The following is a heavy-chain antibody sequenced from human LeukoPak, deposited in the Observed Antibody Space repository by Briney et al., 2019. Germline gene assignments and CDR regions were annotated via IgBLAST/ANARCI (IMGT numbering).Heavy chain of an antibody. CDR3: ARAPVTSCRGVYCYPFDY. J-gene: IGHJ4*02. Sequence: ASGKVSCKASGYTFTGYYMHWVRQAPGQVLEWMGWINPNSGGTNYAQKFQGRVTMTRDTSISTAYMELSRLRSDDTAVYYCARAPVTSCRGVYCYPFDYWGQGTLVTVSS. V-gene: IGHV1-2*02. CDR2: INPNSGGT. CDR1: GYTFTGYY. D-gene: IGHD2-21*01.